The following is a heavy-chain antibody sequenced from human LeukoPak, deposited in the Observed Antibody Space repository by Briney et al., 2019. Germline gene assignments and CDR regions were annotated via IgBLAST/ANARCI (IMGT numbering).Heavy chain of an antibody. D-gene: IGHD6-19*01. J-gene: IGHJ4*02. Sequence: PSETLSLTCTVSGGSISSSSYYWGWIRQPPGKGLEWIGSIYYSGTTSYNQSLKSRVTIYVDTSKNHFSPKLNSVTAADTGLYYCARNSSGWSFDYWGQGTLVTVSS. CDR2: IYYSGTT. V-gene: IGHV4-39*02. CDR1: GGSISSSSYY. CDR3: ARNSSGWSFDY.